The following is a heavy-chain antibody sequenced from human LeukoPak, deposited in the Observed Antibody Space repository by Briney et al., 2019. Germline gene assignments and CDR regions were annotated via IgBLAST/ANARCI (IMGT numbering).Heavy chain of an antibody. J-gene: IGHJ5*02. CDR1: GFTFSDYY. CDR2: ISSSGSTI. D-gene: IGHD5-18*01. V-gene: IGHV3-11*04. Sequence: GGSLRLSCAASGFTFSDYYMSWVRQAEGKGMGWVSYISSSGSTIYYADSVKGRFTFSRHNANNSLYLQMNSLRAEDTAVYYCARDGYSYGINWFDPWGQGTLVTVSS. CDR3: ARDGYSYGINWFDP.